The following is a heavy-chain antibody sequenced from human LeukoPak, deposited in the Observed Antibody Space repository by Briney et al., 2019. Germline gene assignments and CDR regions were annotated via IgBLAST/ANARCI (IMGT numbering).Heavy chain of an antibody. Sequence: GGSLRLSCAASGFTVSSNYMSWVRQAPGKGLEWVSVIYSGGSTYYADSVKGRFTISRDNSKNTLYLQMNSLRAEDTAVYYCAKPYSSSWHYFDYWGQGTLVTVSS. CDR1: GFTVSSNY. CDR3: AKPYSSSWHYFDY. V-gene: IGHV3-53*01. D-gene: IGHD6-13*01. CDR2: IYSGGST. J-gene: IGHJ4*02.